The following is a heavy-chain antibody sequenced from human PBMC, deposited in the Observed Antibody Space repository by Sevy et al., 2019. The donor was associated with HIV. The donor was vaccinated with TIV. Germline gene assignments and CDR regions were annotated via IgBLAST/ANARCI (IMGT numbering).Heavy chain of an antibody. J-gene: IGHJ3*01. CDR2: VVPLFGKA. V-gene: IGHV1-69*13. Sequence: ASVKVSCKASGGSFSNFAISWVRQAPGQGLEWMGGVVPLFGKANYEQKFRDRLTITADESTRTAYMELSSLRSEDTAVYFCAREKDSFFRGDDSNTFYPRGVFDLWGQGTKVTVSS. D-gene: IGHD3-22*01. CDR1: GGSFSNFA. CDR3: AREKDSFFRGDDSNTFYPRGVFDL.